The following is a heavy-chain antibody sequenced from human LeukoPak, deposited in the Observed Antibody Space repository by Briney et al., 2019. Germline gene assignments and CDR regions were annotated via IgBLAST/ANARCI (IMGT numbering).Heavy chain of an antibody. CDR1: GGSISSYY. V-gene: IGHV4-59*01. CDR3: ARGRGYSGYDPSWWFDP. CDR2: IYYSGST. J-gene: IGHJ5*02. Sequence: SETLSLTCTVSGGSISSYYWSWIRQPPGKGLEWIGYIYYSGSTNYNPSLKSRVTISVDTSENQFSLKLSSVTAADTAVYYCARGRGYSGYDPSWWFDPWGQGTLVTVSS. D-gene: IGHD5-12*01.